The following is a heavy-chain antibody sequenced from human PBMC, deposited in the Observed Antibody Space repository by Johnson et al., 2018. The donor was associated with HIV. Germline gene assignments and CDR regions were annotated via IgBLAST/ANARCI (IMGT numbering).Heavy chain of an antibody. V-gene: IGHV3-30*04. Sequence: QMQLVESGGGLVRPGGSLRLSCAASGFTFSSYAMHWVRQAPAKGLEWVAVISYDGSEKYFADSVKGRFTISRDSSKNTLYLQMNSLRAEDTAVYYCAREGEVGRAFDIWGQGTMVTVSS. CDR1: GFTFSSYA. CDR2: ISYDGSEK. D-gene: IGHD3-16*01. CDR3: AREGEVGRAFDI. J-gene: IGHJ3*02.